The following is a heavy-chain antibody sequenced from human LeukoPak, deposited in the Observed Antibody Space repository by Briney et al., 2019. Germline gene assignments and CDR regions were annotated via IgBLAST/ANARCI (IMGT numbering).Heavy chain of an antibody. CDR2: TNQDGSAK. CDR3: AREGFLDY. J-gene: IGHJ4*02. Sequence: GGSLRLSCAASGFSFSSYWMSWVRQAPGKGLEWVANTNQDGSAKSYVDSVRGRFTISRDNAENSLYLQMNSLRAEDTAVYYCAREGFLDYWGQGTLVTVSS. D-gene: IGHD2/OR15-2a*01. V-gene: IGHV3-7*01. CDR1: GFSFSSYW.